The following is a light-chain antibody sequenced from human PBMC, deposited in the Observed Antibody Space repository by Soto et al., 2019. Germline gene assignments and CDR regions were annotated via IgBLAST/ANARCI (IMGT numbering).Light chain of an antibody. CDR2: GAS. V-gene: IGKV3-20*01. CDR1: QTLNSSH. CDR3: HQYGSSPQT. Sequence: EIVLTQSPGTLYLSPGEIATLSFSASQTLNSSHLAWYQQKPGQAPRLVIYGASTRATGIADRFSGSGSGTAFTLTITRLEPEDFAVYFCHQYGSSPQTFGRGTKVDIK. J-gene: IGKJ1*01.